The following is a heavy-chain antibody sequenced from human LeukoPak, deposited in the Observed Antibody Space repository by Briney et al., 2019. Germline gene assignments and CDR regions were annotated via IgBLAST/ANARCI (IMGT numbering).Heavy chain of an antibody. D-gene: IGHD6-13*01. CDR1: GGSISSGSYY. Sequence: SETLSLTCTVSGGSISSGSYYWSWIRQPAGKGLEWIGRIYTSGSTNYNPSLKSRVTISVDTSKNQFSLKLSSVTAADTAVYYCARERVGVFGYSSSWARFFDYWGRGTLVTVSS. CDR2: IYTSGST. V-gene: IGHV4-61*02. J-gene: IGHJ4*02. CDR3: ARERVGVFGYSSSWARFFDY.